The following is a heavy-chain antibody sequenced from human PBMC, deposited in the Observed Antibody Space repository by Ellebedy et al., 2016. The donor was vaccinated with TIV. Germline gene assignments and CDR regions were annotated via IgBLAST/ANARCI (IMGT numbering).Heavy chain of an antibody. V-gene: IGHV4-59*01. Sequence: SETLSLXCTVSGGSISSYYWSWIRQPPGKGLEWIGYIYYSGSTNYNPSLKSRVTISVDTSKNQFSLKLSSVTAADTAVYYCARDLRSSGVLDYWGQGTLVTVSS. CDR2: IYYSGST. D-gene: IGHD1-26*01. CDR3: ARDLRSSGVLDY. J-gene: IGHJ4*02. CDR1: GGSISSYY.